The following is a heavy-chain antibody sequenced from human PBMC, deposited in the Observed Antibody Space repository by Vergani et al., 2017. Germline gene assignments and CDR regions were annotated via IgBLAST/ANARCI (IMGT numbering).Heavy chain of an antibody. Sequence: QLQLQESGPGLVKPSETLSLTCTVSGGSISSSSYYWGWIRQPPGKGLEWIGSIYYSGSTYYNPSLKSRVTISVDTSKNQFSLKLSSVTAADTAVYYCARISSGSHGLLDYWGQGTLVTVSS. J-gene: IGHJ4*02. V-gene: IGHV4-39*01. CDR1: GGSISSSSYY. D-gene: IGHD1-26*01. CDR3: ARISSGSHGLLDY. CDR2: IYYSGST.